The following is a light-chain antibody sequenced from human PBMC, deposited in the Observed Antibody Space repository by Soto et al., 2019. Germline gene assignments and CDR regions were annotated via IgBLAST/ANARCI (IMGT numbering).Light chain of an antibody. CDR2: EVT. CDR3: SSYAGRYTYV. J-gene: IGLJ1*01. V-gene: IGLV2-14*01. Sequence: QSVLTQPASVSGSPGQSITISCTGTTSDVGGYNYVSWYQQRPGKAPKVIIFEVTNRPSGVSNRFSGSKSGNTASLTISGLQAEDEADYYCSSYAGRYTYVFGSGTKLTVL. CDR1: TSDVGGYNY.